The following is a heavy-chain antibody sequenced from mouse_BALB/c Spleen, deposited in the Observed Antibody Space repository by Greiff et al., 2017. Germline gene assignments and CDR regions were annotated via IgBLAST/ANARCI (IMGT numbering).Heavy chain of an antibody. CDR3: ARARAMITHWYLDV. CDR2: INPSNGRT. V-gene: IGHV1S81*02. Sequence: QVQLKQPGAELVKPGASVKLSCKASGYTFTSYWMHWVKQRPGQGLEWIGEINPSNGRTNYNGKFKSKATLTVDKSSSTAYMQLSSLTSEDSAVYYCARARAMITHWYLDVWGAGTTVTVAS. J-gene: IGHJ1*01. CDR1: GYTFTSYW. D-gene: IGHD2-1*01.